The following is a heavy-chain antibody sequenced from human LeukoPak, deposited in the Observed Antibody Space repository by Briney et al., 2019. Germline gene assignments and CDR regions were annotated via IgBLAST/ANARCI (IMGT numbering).Heavy chain of an antibody. CDR2: MNPNSGNT. J-gene: IGHJ4*02. CDR1: GYTFTSYD. V-gene: IGHV1-8*03. D-gene: IGHD3-22*01. CDR3: ARSTDSSGYYDLWDY. Sequence: ASVKVSCKASGYTFTSYDINWVRQATGQGLEWMGWMNPNSGNTGYAQKFQGRVTITRNTSISTAYLQWSSLKASDTAMYYCARSTDSSGYYDLWDYWGQGTLVTVSS.